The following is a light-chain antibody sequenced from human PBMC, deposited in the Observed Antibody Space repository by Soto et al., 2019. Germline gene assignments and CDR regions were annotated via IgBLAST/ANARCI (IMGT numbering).Light chain of an antibody. Sequence: QPVLTQSPSASASLGASVKLTCTLSSGHSSYAIAWHQQQPEKGPRYLMKLNSDGSHSKVDGIPDRFSGSSSGAERYLTISSLQSEDEADYYCQTWGTGMGVFGGGTKLTVL. J-gene: IGLJ2*01. V-gene: IGLV4-69*01. CDR3: QTWGTGMGV. CDR1: SGHSSYA. CDR2: LNSDGSH.